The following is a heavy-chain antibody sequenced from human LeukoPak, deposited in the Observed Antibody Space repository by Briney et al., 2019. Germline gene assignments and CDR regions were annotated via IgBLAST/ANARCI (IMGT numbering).Heavy chain of an antibody. CDR2: ISSSSSYI. CDR3: ARGNGFEAWFDP. J-gene: IGHJ5*02. D-gene: IGHD2-2*03. V-gene: IGHV3-21*01. CDR1: GFTFSSYG. Sequence: PCGSLLLSCAASGFTFSSYGMNWVRPAPGKGLEWVSSISSSSSYIYYADSVKGRFTISRDNAKNSLYLQMNSRTAEDTAVYYCARGNGFEAWFDPWGQGTLSPSPQ.